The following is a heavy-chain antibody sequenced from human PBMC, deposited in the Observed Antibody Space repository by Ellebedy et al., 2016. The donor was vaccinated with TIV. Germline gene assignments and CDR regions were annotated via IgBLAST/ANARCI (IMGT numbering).Heavy chain of an antibody. CDR3: ARRGNYLGDAFDI. CDR1: GFTFSSYA. V-gene: IGHV3-23*01. D-gene: IGHD1-26*01. CDR2: ISGSGGTT. Sequence: GESLKISXAASGFTFSSYAMSWVRQAPGKGLEWVSVISGSGGTTYDADSVKGRFTISRDNSKNTLYLQMNSLRDDDTAVYYCARRGNYLGDAFDIWGQGAMVIVSS. J-gene: IGHJ3*02.